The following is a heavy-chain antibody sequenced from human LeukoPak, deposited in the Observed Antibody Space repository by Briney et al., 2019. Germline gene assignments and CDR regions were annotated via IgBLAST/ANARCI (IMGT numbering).Heavy chain of an antibody. V-gene: IGHV3-30*02. CDR1: GFTFSSYG. J-gene: IGHJ5*02. Sequence: GGSLRLSCAASGFTFSSYGMHWVRQAPGKGLEWVAFIRYDGSNKYYADSVKGRFTISRDNSKNTLYLQMNSLRAEDTAVYYCAKDIPGIAAAGSPWGQGTLVTVSS. CDR3: AKDIPGIAAAGSP. CDR2: IRYDGSNK. D-gene: IGHD6-13*01.